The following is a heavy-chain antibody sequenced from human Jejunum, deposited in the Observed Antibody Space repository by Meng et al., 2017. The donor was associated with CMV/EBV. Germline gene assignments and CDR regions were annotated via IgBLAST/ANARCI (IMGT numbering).Heavy chain of an antibody. D-gene: IGHD3-16*01. CDR3: ARECVGEAYDCQWNYWFDP. CDR1: GGPISGYY. Sequence: QVQLPESGPGLVRSSETLSLTCSVSGGPISGYYWSWVRQPAGKRLEWIGRFHPGGTTNYNPSLENRITVSVDSSKNQFFLKLTSVTAADTAIYYCARECVGEAYDCQWNYWFDPWGRGTLVTVSS. CDR2: FHPGGTT. J-gene: IGHJ5*02. V-gene: IGHV4-4*07.